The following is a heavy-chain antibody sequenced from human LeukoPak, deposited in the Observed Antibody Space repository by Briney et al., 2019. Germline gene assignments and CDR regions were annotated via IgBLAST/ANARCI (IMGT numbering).Heavy chain of an antibody. Sequence: GGSLRLSCAASGFTFSSYAMRWVRPAPGKGLVWVSAISGSGGSTYYADSVKGRFTISRDNSKNTLYLQMNSLRAEDTAVDYCAKLPGSSGYSPVDYWGQGTLVTVSS. CDR2: ISGSGGST. CDR1: GFTFSSYA. J-gene: IGHJ4*02. V-gene: IGHV3-23*01. D-gene: IGHD3-22*01. CDR3: AKLPGSSGYSPVDY.